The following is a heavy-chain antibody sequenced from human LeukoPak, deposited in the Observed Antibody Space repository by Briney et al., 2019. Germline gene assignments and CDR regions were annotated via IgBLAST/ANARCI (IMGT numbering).Heavy chain of an antibody. CDR3: VRDHVVPAASTYYYYGMDV. Sequence: SETLSLTCTVSGGSISSSSYYWGWIRQPPGKGLEWIGSIYYSGSTYYNPSLKSRVTISVDTSKNQFSLKLSSVTAAETAVYYCVRDHVVPAASTYYYYGMDVWGQGTTVTVSS. V-gene: IGHV4-39*02. J-gene: IGHJ6*02. CDR2: IYYSGST. CDR1: GGSISSSSYY. D-gene: IGHD2-2*01.